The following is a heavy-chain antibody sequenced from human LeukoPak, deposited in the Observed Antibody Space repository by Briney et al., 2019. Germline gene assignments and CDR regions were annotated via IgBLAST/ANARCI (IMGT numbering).Heavy chain of an antibody. CDR1: GFTFDDYA. J-gene: IGHJ3*02. CDR2: ISWNSGSI. V-gene: IGHV3-9*01. CDR3: AKEYYGSGSSIWGNDAFDI. Sequence: GGSLRLSCAASGFTFDDYAMHWVRQAPGKGLEWVSGISWNSGSIGYADSVKGRFTISRYNAKNSLYLQMNSLRAEDTALYYCAKEYYGSGSSIWGNDAFDIWGQGTMVTVSS. D-gene: IGHD3-10*01.